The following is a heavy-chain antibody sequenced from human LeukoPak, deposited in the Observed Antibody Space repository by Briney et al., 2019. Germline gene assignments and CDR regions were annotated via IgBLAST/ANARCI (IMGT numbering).Heavy chain of an antibody. J-gene: IGHJ4*02. CDR3: AKRALRGYDFFDY. CDR1: GFTFNSYA. D-gene: IGHD5-12*01. Sequence: PGGSLRLSCAASGFTFNSYAMSWVRQAPGKGLEWVSAISGSAYSTSYADSVKGRFTISRDNSKNTLYLQMNSLRAEDTAIYYCAKRALRGYDFFDYWGQGTLVTASS. CDR2: ISGSAYST. V-gene: IGHV3-23*01.